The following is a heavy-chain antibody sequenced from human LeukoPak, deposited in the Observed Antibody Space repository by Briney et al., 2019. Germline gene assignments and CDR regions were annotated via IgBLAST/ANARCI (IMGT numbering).Heavy chain of an antibody. CDR2: IYYSGST. CDR1: GGSISSSSYY. Sequence: PSETLSLTCTVSGGSISSSSYYWGWIRQPPWKGLEWIGSIYYSGSTYYNPSLKSRVTISVDTSKNQFSLKLSSVTAADTAVYYCATRTYYYGSGSINWFDPWGQGTLVTVSS. D-gene: IGHD3-10*01. V-gene: IGHV4-39*01. CDR3: ATRTYYYGSGSINWFDP. J-gene: IGHJ5*02.